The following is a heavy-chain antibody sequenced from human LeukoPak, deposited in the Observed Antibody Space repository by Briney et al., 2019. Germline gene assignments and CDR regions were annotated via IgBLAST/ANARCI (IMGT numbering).Heavy chain of an antibody. V-gene: IGHV3-7*03. Sequence: GGSLRLSCAASGFTFSSYWMSWVRQAPGKGLEWVANIKQDGSEKYYVDSVKGRFTISRDNAKNSLYLQMNSLRAEDTAVYYCAREADTAMPYYYYYGMDVWGQGTLVTVSS. CDR2: IKQDGSEK. CDR1: GFTFSSYW. CDR3: AREADTAMPYYYYYGMDV. D-gene: IGHD5-18*01. J-gene: IGHJ6*02.